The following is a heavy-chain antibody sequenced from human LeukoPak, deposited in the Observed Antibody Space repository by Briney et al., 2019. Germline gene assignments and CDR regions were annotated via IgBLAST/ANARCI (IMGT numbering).Heavy chain of an antibody. J-gene: IGHJ6*03. Sequence: GGSLRLSCAASGFTFGSYAMSWVRQAPGKGLEWVSAISDSGGTTFYADSVKGRFTISTDSSKNTLYLQMSSLRAEDTAMYYRANYGGRENYYYYYMDVWGKGTTVTVSS. D-gene: IGHD4-23*01. CDR2: ISDSGGTT. CDR3: ANYGGRENYYYYYMDV. V-gene: IGHV3-23*01. CDR1: GFTFGSYA.